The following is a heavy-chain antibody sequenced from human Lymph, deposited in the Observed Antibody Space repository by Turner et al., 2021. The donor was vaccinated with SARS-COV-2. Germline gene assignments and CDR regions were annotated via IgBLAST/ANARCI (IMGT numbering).Heavy chain of an antibody. J-gene: IGHJ6*02. CDR1: GFTFNNYA. V-gene: IGHV3-23*01. CDR2: ISGSGVST. D-gene: IGHD3-16*01. Sequence: EVQLLESGGGLVQPGGSLRLSCAASGFTFNNYAMSWVRQAPGKGLEWVSTISGSGVSTYYADSVKGRFIISRDNSKNTLYLQMNSLRAEDTAVYYCANLYPTVSWEFPYGMDVWGQGTTVTVSS. CDR3: ANLYPTVSWEFPYGMDV.